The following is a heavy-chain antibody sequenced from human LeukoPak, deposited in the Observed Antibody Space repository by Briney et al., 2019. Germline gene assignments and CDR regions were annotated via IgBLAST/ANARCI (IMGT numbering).Heavy chain of an antibody. V-gene: IGHV3-30-3*01. J-gene: IGHJ6*02. Sequence: HTGRSLRLSCAASGFTFSSYAMHWVRQAPGKGLEWVAVISYDGSNKYYADSVKGRFTISRDNSKNTLYLQMNSLRAEDTAVYYCARDNGDYYGSRSFGYYYGMDVWGQGTTVTVSS. CDR3: ARDNGDYYGSRSFGYYYGMDV. D-gene: IGHD3-10*01. CDR2: ISYDGSNK. CDR1: GFTFSSYA.